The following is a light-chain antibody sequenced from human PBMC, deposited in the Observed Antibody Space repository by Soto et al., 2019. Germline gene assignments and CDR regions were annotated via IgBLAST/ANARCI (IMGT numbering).Light chain of an antibody. CDR1: SSDVGGYNY. Sequence: QSVLTQPRSVSGYPGQSVTISCTGTSSDVGGYNYVSWYQQHPGKAPKLMIYDVSKRPSGVPDRFSGSKSGNTASLTISGLQAEDQADYYCCSYAGSYTSYVFGTRTKVTVL. CDR2: DVS. CDR3: CSYAGSYTSYV. V-gene: IGLV2-11*01. J-gene: IGLJ1*01.